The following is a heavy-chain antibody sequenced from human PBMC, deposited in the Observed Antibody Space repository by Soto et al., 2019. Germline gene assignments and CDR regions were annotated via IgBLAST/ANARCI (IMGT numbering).Heavy chain of an antibody. CDR2: IYPGDSDT. CDR1: GYSFTIYC. Sequence: GESVKISCKGSGYSFTIYCIGWVLQRPWKGLEWMGIIYPGDSDTRYSPSFQGQVTISADKSISTAYLQWSSLKASDTAMYYCARHSLRRAAAGTYYYGMDVWGQGTTVTVSS. CDR3: ARHSLRRAAAGTYYYGMDV. J-gene: IGHJ6*02. D-gene: IGHD6-13*01. V-gene: IGHV5-51*01.